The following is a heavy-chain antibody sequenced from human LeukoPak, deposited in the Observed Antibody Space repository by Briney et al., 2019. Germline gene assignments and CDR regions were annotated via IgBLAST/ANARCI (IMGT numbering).Heavy chain of an antibody. CDR1: GFTFSTYA. CDR2: ISGDGGST. CDR3: AKGLGAYCGGGCYSRVFDS. D-gene: IGHD2-21*02. Sequence: PGGSLRLSCVTSGFTFSTYAMSWVRQAPGKGLEWVSIISGDGGSTVYADSVKGRFTISRDSSKSTMFLQMNSLRADDTAVYYCAKGLGAYCGGGCYSRVFDSWGQGTLATVSS. J-gene: IGHJ4*02. V-gene: IGHV3-23*01.